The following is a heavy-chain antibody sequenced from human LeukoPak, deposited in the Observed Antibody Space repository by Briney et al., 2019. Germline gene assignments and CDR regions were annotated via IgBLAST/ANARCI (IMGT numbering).Heavy chain of an antibody. Sequence: PGGSLRLSCAASGFTVSSYYMTWVRQAPGKGLEWVSVMYSGGSTYHADSVKGRVAISRDNSQNTVFLQMNSVRVEDTAVYYCARSYSNHLFGMDVWGQGTAVTVSS. V-gene: IGHV3-66*01. CDR1: GFTVSSYY. D-gene: IGHD4-11*01. CDR2: MYSGGST. CDR3: ARSYSNHLFGMDV. J-gene: IGHJ6*02.